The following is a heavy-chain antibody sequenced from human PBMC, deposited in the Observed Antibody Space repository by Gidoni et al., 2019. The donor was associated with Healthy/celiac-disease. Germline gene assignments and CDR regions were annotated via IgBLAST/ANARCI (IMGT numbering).Heavy chain of an antibody. J-gene: IGHJ4*02. CDR2: INHSVST. V-gene: IGHV4-34*01. CDR3: ARGGIAVAGTSVY. Sequence: QVQLQQWGAGLLKPSETLSLPCAVDGGSFSGYYWSWIRQPPGKGLGWIGEINHSVSTNYNPSLKSRVTISGDTPKNQFSLKLSSVTAADTAVYYCARGGIAVAGTSVYWGQGTLVTVSS. CDR1: GGSFSGYY. D-gene: IGHD6-19*01.